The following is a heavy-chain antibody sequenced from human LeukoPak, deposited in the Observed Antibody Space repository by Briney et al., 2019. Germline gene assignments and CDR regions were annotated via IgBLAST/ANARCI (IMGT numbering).Heavy chain of an antibody. J-gene: IGHJ4*02. D-gene: IGHD6-6*01. V-gene: IGHV1-69*04. CDR1: GGTFSSYA. Sequence: SVKVSCKASGGTFSSYAISWVRQAPGQGLEWMGRIIPILGIANYAPKFQGRVTITADKSTSTAYMELSSLRSEDTAVYYCARELVGLPNYYFDYWGQGTLVTVSS. CDR2: IIPILGIA. CDR3: ARELVGLPNYYFDY.